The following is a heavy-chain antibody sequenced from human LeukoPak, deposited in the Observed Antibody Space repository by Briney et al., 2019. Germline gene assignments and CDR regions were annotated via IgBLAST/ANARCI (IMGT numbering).Heavy chain of an antibody. CDR3: AKEYYGDYGPASYYFDY. J-gene: IGHJ4*02. Sequence: PGGSLRLSCAASGFTFSSYSMNWVRQAPGKGLEWVSYISSSSSTIYYADSVKGRFTISRDNAKNSLYLQMNSLRAEDTAVYYCAKEYYGDYGPASYYFDYWGQGTLVTVSS. D-gene: IGHD4-17*01. CDR1: GFTFSSYS. V-gene: IGHV3-48*04. CDR2: ISSSSSTI.